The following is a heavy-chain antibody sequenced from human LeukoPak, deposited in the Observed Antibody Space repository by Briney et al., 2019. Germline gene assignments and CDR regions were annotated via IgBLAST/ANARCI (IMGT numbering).Heavy chain of an antibody. Sequence: GGSLRLSCSASGFTFSSYAVHWVRQAPGKGPEYVSAISSNGGSTYYADSVKGRFTISRDNSKNTLYLQMSSLRAEDTAVYYCVKTGRDGYNLYYFDYWGQGTLVTASS. CDR2: ISSNGGST. CDR1: GFTFSSYA. V-gene: IGHV3-64D*09. D-gene: IGHD5-24*01. J-gene: IGHJ4*02. CDR3: VKTGRDGYNLYYFDY.